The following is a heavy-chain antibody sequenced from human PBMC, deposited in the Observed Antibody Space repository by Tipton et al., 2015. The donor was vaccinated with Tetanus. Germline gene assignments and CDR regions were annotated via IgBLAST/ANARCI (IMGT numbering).Heavy chain of an antibody. D-gene: IGHD6-25*01. J-gene: IGHJ4*02. Sequence: SLRLSCSVSGFLFSSYTMNWVRQAPGRGLEWVSSISSTSRYINYADSVKGRFTISRDNAKNSLFLEMNSLRVDDTAVYYCVSGSALDYWGQGTLITVSS. CDR1: GFLFSSYT. V-gene: IGHV3-21*01. CDR3: VSGSALDY. CDR2: ISSTSRYI.